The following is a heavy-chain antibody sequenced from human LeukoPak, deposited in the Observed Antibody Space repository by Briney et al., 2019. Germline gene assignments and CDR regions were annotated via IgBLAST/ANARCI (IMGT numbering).Heavy chain of an antibody. J-gene: IGHJ4*02. V-gene: IGHV3-7*01. Sequence: PGGSLRLSCAVSGFTSSSYWMSWVRHAPGKGLEWVANIKKDGSQKYYVDSVKGRFTISRDNDKNSLYLQMNSLRAEDTAVYYCARDLGPVDTAMRRGQRTLVTVSS. CDR3: ARDLGPVDTAMR. CDR2: IKKDGSQK. D-gene: IGHD5-18*01. CDR1: GFTSSSYW.